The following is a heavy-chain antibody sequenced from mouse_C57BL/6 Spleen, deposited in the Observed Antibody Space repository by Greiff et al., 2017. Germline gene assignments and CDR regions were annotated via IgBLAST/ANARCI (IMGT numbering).Heavy chain of an antibody. CDR2: ISSGSSTI. J-gene: IGHJ2*01. V-gene: IGHV5-17*01. CDR3: ARGGRDFDY. CDR1: GFTFSDYG. Sequence: DVMLVESGGGLVKPGGSLKLSCAASGFTFSDYGMHWVRQAPEKGLEWVAYISSGSSTIYYADTVKGRFTISRDNAKNTLFLQMTSLRSEDTAMXYCARGGRDFDYWGQGTTRTGSS. D-gene: IGHD3-3*01.